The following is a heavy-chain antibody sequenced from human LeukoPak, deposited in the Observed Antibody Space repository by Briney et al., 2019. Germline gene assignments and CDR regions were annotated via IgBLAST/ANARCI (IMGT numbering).Heavy chain of an antibody. Sequence: GGSLRLSCAASGFTFSSYSMNWVRQAPGKGLEWVAVISYDGSNKYYADSVKGRFTISRDNSKNTLYLQMNSLRAEDTAVYYCAKPTGGYSYGYPLGYWGQGTLVTVSS. CDR1: GFTFSSYS. D-gene: IGHD5-18*01. V-gene: IGHV3-30*18. J-gene: IGHJ4*02. CDR2: ISYDGSNK. CDR3: AKPTGGYSYGYPLGY.